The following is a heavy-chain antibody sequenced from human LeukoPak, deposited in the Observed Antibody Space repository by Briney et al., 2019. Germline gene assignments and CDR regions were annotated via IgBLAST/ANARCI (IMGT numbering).Heavy chain of an antibody. CDR2: IRYDGSNK. D-gene: IGHD3-22*01. V-gene: IGHV3-30*02. Sequence: HPGGSLRLSCAASGFTFSSYGMHWVRQAPGKGLEWVAFIRYDGSNKYYADSVKGRFTISRDNSKNTLYLQMNSLRAEDTAVYYCAKDLIPSSGYWNAFDIWGQGTMVTVSS. J-gene: IGHJ3*02. CDR3: AKDLIPSSGYWNAFDI. CDR1: GFTFSSYG.